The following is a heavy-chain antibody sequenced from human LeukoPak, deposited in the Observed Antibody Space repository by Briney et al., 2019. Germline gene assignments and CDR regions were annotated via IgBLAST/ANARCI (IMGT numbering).Heavy chain of an antibody. J-gene: IGHJ4*02. CDR3: ARDLKSGYVDS. V-gene: IGHV3-33*01. D-gene: IGHD5-12*01. CDR2: IYDDGSKK. CDR1: GFTFSNYG. Sequence: PGGSLRLSCAASGFTFSNYGMHWVRQAPGKGLEWVAVIYDDGSKKHFADSVKDRFTISRDNSKNTVVLQMNSLRGEDTAVYYCARDLKSGYVDSWGQGTLVTVSS.